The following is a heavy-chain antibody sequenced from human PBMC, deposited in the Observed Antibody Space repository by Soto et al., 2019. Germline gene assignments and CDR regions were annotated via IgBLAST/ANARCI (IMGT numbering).Heavy chain of an antibody. J-gene: IGHJ6*02. CDR2: IYPGDSDT. CDR3: ARLRGVHYYYYYGMDV. D-gene: IGHD3-16*01. V-gene: IGHV5-51*01. CDR1: GYSFTSYW. Sequence: GESLKISCKGSGYSFTSYWIGWVRQMPGKGLEWMGIIYPGDSDTRYSPSLQGQVTISADKSISTAYLQWSSLKASDTAMYYCARLRGVHYYYYYGMDVWGQGTTVTVSS.